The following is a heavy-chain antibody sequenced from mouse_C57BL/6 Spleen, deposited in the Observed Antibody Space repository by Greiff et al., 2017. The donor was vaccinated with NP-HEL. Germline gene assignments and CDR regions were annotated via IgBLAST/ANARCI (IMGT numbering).Heavy chain of an antibody. CDR1: GYAFSSYW. D-gene: IGHD2-1*01. CDR2: IYPGDGDT. Sequence: VQLQQSGAELVKPGASVKISCKASGYAFSSYWMNWVKQRPGKGLEWIGQIYPGDGDTNYNGKFKGKATLTADKSSSTAYMQLSSLTSEDSAVYFCARSWMVTTLDYYAMDYWGQGTSVTVSS. V-gene: IGHV1-80*01. J-gene: IGHJ4*01. CDR3: ARSWMVTTLDYYAMDY.